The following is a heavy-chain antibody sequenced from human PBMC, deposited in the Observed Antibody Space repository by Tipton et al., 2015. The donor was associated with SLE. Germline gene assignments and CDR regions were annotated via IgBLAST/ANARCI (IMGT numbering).Heavy chain of an antibody. J-gene: IGHJ4*02. CDR2: INHSGST. Sequence: TLSLTCAVYGGSFRGYYWSWIRQPPGKGLEWIGEINHSGSTNYNSSLKSRVIISVDTSKNQFSLKLSSVTAADTAVYYCATPGYCSGGSCYPALGYWGQGTLVTVSS. CDR1: GGSFRGYY. CDR3: ATPGYCSGGSCYPALGY. V-gene: IGHV4-34*01. D-gene: IGHD2-15*01.